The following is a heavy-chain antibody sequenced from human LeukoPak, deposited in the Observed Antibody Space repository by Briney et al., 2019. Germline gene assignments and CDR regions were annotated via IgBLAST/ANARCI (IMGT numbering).Heavy chain of an antibody. CDR3: AKDLGDSLNDA. CDR2: IHFAGDDK. J-gene: IGHJ5*02. V-gene: IGHV3-30*02. CDR1: GFTFSSYG. D-gene: IGHD3-16*01. Sequence: GGSLRLSCAASGFTFSSYGMHWVRQAPGKGLEWVSFIHFAGDDKYYADSVKGRFTISRDNSKQTLSLQMNSLRPEDTAMYYCAKDLGDSLNDAWGQGTLVIVSS.